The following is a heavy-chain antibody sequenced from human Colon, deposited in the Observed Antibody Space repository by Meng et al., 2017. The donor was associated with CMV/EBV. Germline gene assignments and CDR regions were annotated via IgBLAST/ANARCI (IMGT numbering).Heavy chain of an antibody. V-gene: IGHV3-23*03. CDR3: ARHRGGSLDF. CDR1: GFILSNFA. J-gene: IGHJ1*01. Sequence: GESLKISCAASGFILSNFAMSWVRQSPGKGLKWVSVTSSGDTRTYYADSVKGRFTISRDASRNTVYLPMNRLRIEDTAIYYCARHRGGSLDFWGPGPLVTVSS. D-gene: IGHD1-26*01. CDR2: TSSGDTRT.